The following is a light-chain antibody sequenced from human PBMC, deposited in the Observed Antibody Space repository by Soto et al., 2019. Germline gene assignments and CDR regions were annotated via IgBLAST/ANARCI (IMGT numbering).Light chain of an antibody. CDR2: SAS. Sequence: EIVMTQSPATLSVSPGERATLSCRASQSVSSNLAWYQQKPGQAPRLLIYSASTRATGIPARFSGSGSGTEFTLTISSLQSEDFAVYYCQQYNNWPYTSGQGTKLEIK. V-gene: IGKV3-15*01. CDR1: QSVSSN. J-gene: IGKJ2*01. CDR3: QQYNNWPYT.